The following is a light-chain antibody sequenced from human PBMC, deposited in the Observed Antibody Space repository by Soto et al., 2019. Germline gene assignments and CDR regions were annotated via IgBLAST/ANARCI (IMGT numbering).Light chain of an antibody. V-gene: IGKV3-20*01. J-gene: IGKJ5*01. CDR3: HRYNSYL. CDR2: DAS. CDR1: QTVRNNY. Sequence: EFVLTQSPGTLSLSPGERATLSCRASQTVRNNYLAWYQQKPGQAPRLLIYDASSRATGIPDRFSGGGSGTDFTLTISSLQPDDFATYYCHRYNSYLFGQGTRLEIK.